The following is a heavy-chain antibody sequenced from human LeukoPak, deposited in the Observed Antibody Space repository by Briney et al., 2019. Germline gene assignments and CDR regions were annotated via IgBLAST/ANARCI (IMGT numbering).Heavy chain of an antibody. CDR2: INHSGST. Sequence: SETLSLTCAVYGGSFSGYYWSWIRQPPGKGLEWIGEINHSGSTNYNPSLKSRVTMSVDTSKNQFSLKLSSVTAADTAVYYCARDRGITMVRGAPNWFDPWGQGTLVTVSS. J-gene: IGHJ5*02. CDR1: GGSFSGYY. CDR3: ARDRGITMVRGAPNWFDP. V-gene: IGHV4-34*01. D-gene: IGHD3-10*01.